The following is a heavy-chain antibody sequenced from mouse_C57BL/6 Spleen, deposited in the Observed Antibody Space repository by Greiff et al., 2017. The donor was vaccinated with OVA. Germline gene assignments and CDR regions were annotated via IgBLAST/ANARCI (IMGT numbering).Heavy chain of an antibody. J-gene: IGHJ1*03. CDR3: ARKLITTVVDYWYFDV. Sequence: VQLQQPGAELVKPGASVKLSCKASGYTFTSYWMQWVKQRPGQGLEWIGEIDPSDSYTNYNQKFKGKATLTVDTSSSTAYMQLSSLTSEDSAVYYCARKLITTVVDYWYFDVWGTGTTVTVSS. CDR1: GYTFTSYW. V-gene: IGHV1-50*01. CDR2: IDPSDSYT. D-gene: IGHD1-1*01.